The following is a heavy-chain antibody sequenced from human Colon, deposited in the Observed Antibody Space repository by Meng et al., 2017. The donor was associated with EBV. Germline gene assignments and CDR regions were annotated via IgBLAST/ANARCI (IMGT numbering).Heavy chain of an antibody. CDR3: ARRRGGSGRDC. D-gene: IGHD3-10*01. J-gene: IGHJ4*02. V-gene: IGHV4-39*01. Sequence: QLQRQESCPVLVKPSETLSLTCTRSGGSISSNCYYWDWVRQPPGKGLEWIGAIYHSGSTSYNPSLQSRVTMFVDTSKNQFSLMLTSVTATDTAVYYCARRRGGSGRDCWGQGTLVTVSS. CDR1: GGSISSNCYY. CDR2: IYHSGST.